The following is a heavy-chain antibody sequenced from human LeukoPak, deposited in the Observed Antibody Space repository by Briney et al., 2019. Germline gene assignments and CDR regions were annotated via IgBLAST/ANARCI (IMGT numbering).Heavy chain of an antibody. CDR2: IWNDGSNK. CDR1: GFTFSIYG. CDR3: AKDVGSAVAGEFDY. V-gene: IGHV3-33*06. J-gene: IGHJ4*02. Sequence: GRSLRLSCAASGFTFSIYGMHWVRQAPGKGLEWVAVIWNDGSNKYYADSVKGRFTISRDNSKNTLYLQMNSLRAEDTAVYYCAKDVGSAVAGEFDYWGQGTLVTVSS. D-gene: IGHD6-19*01.